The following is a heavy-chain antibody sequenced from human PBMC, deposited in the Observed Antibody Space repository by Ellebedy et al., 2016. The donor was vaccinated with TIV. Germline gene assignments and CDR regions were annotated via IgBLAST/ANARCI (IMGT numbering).Heavy chain of an antibody. V-gene: IGHV3-30-3*01. Sequence: GGSLRLSXAASGFTFSSYAMHWVRQAPGKGLEWVAVISYDGSNKYYADSVKGRFTISRDNSKNTLYLQMNSLRAEDTAVYYCARDRGYCSSTSCSGHFQNWGQGTLVTVSS. CDR2: ISYDGSNK. D-gene: IGHD2-2*01. J-gene: IGHJ1*01. CDR3: ARDRGYCSSTSCSGHFQN. CDR1: GFTFSSYA.